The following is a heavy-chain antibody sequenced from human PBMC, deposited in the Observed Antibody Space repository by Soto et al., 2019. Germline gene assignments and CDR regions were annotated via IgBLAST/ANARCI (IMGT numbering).Heavy chain of an antibody. Sequence: PSETLSLTCTFSGGSIISYYWSWIRQPAGKGLEWIGRIYTSGSTNYNPSLKSRVTMSVDTSKNQFSLKLSSVTAADTAVYYCARALIAARPGAFDIWGQGTMVTVSS. CDR1: GGSIISYY. CDR3: ARALIAARPGAFDI. J-gene: IGHJ3*02. D-gene: IGHD6-6*01. CDR2: IYTSGST. V-gene: IGHV4-4*07.